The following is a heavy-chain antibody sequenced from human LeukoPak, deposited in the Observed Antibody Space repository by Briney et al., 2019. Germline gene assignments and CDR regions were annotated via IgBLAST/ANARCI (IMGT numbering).Heavy chain of an antibody. CDR3: ARDVVRGVIML. Sequence: SETLSLTCTVSGGSISSGDYYWSWIRQPPGKGLEWIGYIYYSGSTYYNPSLKSRVTISVDTSKNQFSLKLSSVTAADTAVYYCARDVVRGVIMLWGQGTLVTVSS. CDR1: GGSISSGDYY. V-gene: IGHV4-30-4*08. J-gene: IGHJ4*02. D-gene: IGHD3-10*01. CDR2: IYYSGST.